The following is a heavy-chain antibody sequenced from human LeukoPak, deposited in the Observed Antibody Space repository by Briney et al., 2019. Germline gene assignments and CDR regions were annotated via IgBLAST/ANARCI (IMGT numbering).Heavy chain of an antibody. J-gene: IGHJ3*02. Sequence: GGSLRLSCAASGFTVSSNYMSWVRQAPGKGLEWVSVIYSGGSTYYADSVKGRFTTSRHNSKNTLYLQMNSLRAEDTAVYYCARVSIAGATKSWAAFDIWGQGTMVTVSS. V-gene: IGHV3-53*04. CDR1: GFTVSSNY. CDR2: IYSGGST. D-gene: IGHD1-26*01. CDR3: ARVSIAGATKSWAAFDI.